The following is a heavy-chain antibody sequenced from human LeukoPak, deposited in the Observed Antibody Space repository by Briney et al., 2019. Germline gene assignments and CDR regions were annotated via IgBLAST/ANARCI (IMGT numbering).Heavy chain of an antibody. CDR3: ARLLTDAFDI. CDR1: GGSISSYY. J-gene: IGHJ3*02. Sequence: SETLSLTCTVSGGSISSYYWSWIRQPPGKGLEWIGYIYYSGSTNYNPSLKSRVTISVDTSKNQFSLKLSSVTAADTAVYYCARLLTDAFDIWGQGTMVTVSS. CDR2: IYYSGST. D-gene: IGHD3-10*01. V-gene: IGHV4-59*01.